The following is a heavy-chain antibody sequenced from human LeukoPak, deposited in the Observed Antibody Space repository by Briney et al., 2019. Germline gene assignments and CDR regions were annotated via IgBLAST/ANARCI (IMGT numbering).Heavy chain of an antibody. Sequence: PGGSLRLSRASSVFTLSSYSINWVRPAPGKGLEWVSSISSSSSYIYYADSVKGRFTISRDNAKNSLYLQMNSLRAEDTAVYYCGIEMATMDYWGQGTLVTVSS. V-gene: IGHV3-21*01. CDR1: VFTLSSYS. CDR2: ISSSSSYI. D-gene: IGHD5-24*01. J-gene: IGHJ4*02. CDR3: GIEMATMDY.